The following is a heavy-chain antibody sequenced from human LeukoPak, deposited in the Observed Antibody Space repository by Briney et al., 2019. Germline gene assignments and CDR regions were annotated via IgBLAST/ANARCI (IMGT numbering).Heavy chain of an antibody. D-gene: IGHD3-10*01. CDR3: AKASAGSGRALYYYGMDV. CDR2: ISASGGST. J-gene: IGHJ6*04. Sequence: PGRSLRLSCAASGFPFSSYAMTWVRQAPGKGLEWVSAISASGGSTYYADSVRGRFTISRDNSKNTLYLQMNSLRAEDTAVYYCAKASAGSGRALYYYGMDVWGKGTTVTGSS. CDR1: GFPFSSYA. V-gene: IGHV3-23*01.